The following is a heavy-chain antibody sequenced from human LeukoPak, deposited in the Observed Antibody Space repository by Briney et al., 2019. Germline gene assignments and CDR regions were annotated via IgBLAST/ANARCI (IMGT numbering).Heavy chain of an antibody. V-gene: IGHV3-21*01. J-gene: IGHJ6*02. Sequence: GGSLRLSCAASGFTFSSYSMNWVRQAPGKGLEWVSSISSSSSYIYYEDSVKGRFTISRDNAKNSLYLQMNSLRAEDTAVYYCARGRRATGTDYYYYYGMDAWGQGTTVTVSS. D-gene: IGHD1-26*01. CDR2: ISSSSSYI. CDR1: GFTFSSYS. CDR3: ARGRRATGTDYYYYYGMDA.